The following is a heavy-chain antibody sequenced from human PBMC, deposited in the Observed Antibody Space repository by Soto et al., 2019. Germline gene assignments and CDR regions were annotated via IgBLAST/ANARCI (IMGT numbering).Heavy chain of an antibody. Sequence: QVQLQESGPGLVKPSQTLSLTCTVSGGSISSGGYYWSWIRQHPGKGLEWIGYIYYSGSTYYNPSLKARVTIPVDTSKTQCSLKLSSVTAADTAVYYCARGPGTMAKIDYWGQGTLVTVSS. D-gene: IGHD3-10*01. J-gene: IGHJ4*02. CDR2: IYYSGST. CDR1: GGSISSGGYY. V-gene: IGHV4-31*03. CDR3: ARGPGTMAKIDY.